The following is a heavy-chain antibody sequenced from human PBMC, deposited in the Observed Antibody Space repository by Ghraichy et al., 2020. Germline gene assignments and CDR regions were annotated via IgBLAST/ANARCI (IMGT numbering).Heavy chain of an antibody. V-gene: IGHV2-26*01. D-gene: IGHD1-26*01. CDR3: ARFNSGSYPKYFDY. CDR2: IFSNDEK. CDR1: GFSLSNARMG. Sequence: SGPTLVKPTETLTLTCTVSGFSLSNARMGVSWIRQPPGKALEWLAHIFSNDEKSYSTSLKSRLTISKDTSKSQVVLTMTNMDPVDTATYYCARFNSGSYPKYFDYWGQGTLVTVSS. J-gene: IGHJ4*02.